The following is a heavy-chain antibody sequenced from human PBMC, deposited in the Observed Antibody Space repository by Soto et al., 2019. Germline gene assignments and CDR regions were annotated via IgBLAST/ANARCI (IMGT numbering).Heavy chain of an antibody. V-gene: IGHV4-39*01. CDR1: GGSIGSRSYY. CDR2: IYYSGNT. CDR3: ARQKAVAVAAHFDP. D-gene: IGHD6-19*01. Sequence: QLQLQESGPGLVKPSETLSLTCSVSGGSIGSRSYYWGWVRQPPGKGLEWIGTIYYSGNTYYNPSLKSRVTISVDTSKNQLSLNLNSVTAADTAVYYCARQKAVAVAAHFDPWGQGTLVTVSS. J-gene: IGHJ5*02.